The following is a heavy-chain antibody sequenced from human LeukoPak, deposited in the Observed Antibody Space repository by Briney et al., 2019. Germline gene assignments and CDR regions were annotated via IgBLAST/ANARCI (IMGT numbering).Heavy chain of an antibody. CDR1: GESFSAYY. CDR2: IYYSGST. V-gene: IGHV4-59*01. D-gene: IGHD3-10*01. Sequence: SETLSLTCSVSGESFSAYYWSWIRQPPGKGLEWIGYIYYSGSTNYNPSLKSRVTISVDTSKNQFSLKLSSVTAADTAVYYCARDFNGSGDLDYWGQGTLVTVSS. CDR3: ARDFNGSGDLDY. J-gene: IGHJ4*02.